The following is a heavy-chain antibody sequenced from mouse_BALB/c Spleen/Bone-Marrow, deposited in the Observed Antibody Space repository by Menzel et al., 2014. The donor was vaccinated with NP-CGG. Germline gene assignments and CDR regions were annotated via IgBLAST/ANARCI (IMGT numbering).Heavy chain of an antibody. V-gene: IGHV2-6-7*01. CDR2: IWGDGST. J-gene: IGHJ4*01. CDR3: ARDSFLITRALDY. CDR1: GSSLXGYG. D-gene: IGHD2-4*01. Sequence: VMLVESGPGLVAPSQSLSITCTVSGSSLXGYGVSWVRQPPGKGLEWLGMIWGDGSTDYNSALKSRLSISKDNSKSQVFLKMNSLQTDDTTRYYCARDSFLITRALDYWGQGTSVTVSS.